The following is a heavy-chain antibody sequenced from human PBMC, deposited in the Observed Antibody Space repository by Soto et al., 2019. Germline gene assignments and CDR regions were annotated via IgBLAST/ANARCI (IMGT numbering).Heavy chain of an antibody. D-gene: IGHD6-19*01. CDR2: ISYDGSNK. Sequence: QVQLVESGGGVVQPGRSLRLSCAASGFTFSSYGMHWVRQAPGKGLEWVAVISYDGSNKYYADSVKGRFTISRDNYKNTLYLQMNSLRAEDTAVYYCAKGLGGSGWYYFDYWGQGTLVTVSS. CDR3: AKGLGGSGWYYFDY. J-gene: IGHJ4*02. CDR1: GFTFSSYG. V-gene: IGHV3-30*18.